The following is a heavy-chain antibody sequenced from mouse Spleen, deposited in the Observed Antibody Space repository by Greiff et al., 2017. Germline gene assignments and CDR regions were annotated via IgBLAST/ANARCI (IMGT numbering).Heavy chain of an antibody. V-gene: IGHV14-4*01. Sequence: EVQLQESGAELVRPGASVKLSCTASGFNIKDDYMHWVKQRPEQGLEWIGWIDPENGDTEYASKFQGKATITADTSSNTAYLQLSSLTSEDTAVYYCICYSKGAMDYWGQGTSVTVSS. J-gene: IGHJ4*01. CDR3: ICYSKGAMDY. D-gene: IGHD2-5*01. CDR2: IDPENGDT. CDR1: GFNIKDDY.